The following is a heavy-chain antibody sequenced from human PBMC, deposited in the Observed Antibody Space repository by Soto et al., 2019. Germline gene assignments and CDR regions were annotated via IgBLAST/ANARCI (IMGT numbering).Heavy chain of an antibody. Sequence: QMQLVQSGPEVKKPGTSVKVSCKASGFTFTSSAVQWVRQARGQRLEWIGWIVVGSGNTNYAQKFQERVTITRDMSTSTAYMELSSLRSEDTAVYYCAAELPYQYYFDYWGQGTLVTVSS. CDR1: GFTFTSSA. CDR2: IVVGSGNT. V-gene: IGHV1-58*01. CDR3: AAELPYQYYFDY. D-gene: IGHD3-9*01. J-gene: IGHJ4*02.